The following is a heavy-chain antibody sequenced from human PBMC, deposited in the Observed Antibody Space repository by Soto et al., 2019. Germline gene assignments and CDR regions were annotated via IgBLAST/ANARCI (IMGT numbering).Heavy chain of an antibody. CDR3: ARTIVAAGGRRYFDL. J-gene: IGHJ2*01. CDR1: GFTFSDYY. CDR2: INSSSSYT. V-gene: IGHV3-11*05. Sequence: QVQLVDSGGGLVKPGGSLRLSCAASGFTFSDYYISWIRQAPGKGLEWVSYINSSSSYTNYADSVKGRFTISRDNAKNSLYLQMNSLRAEDTAVYYCARTIVAAGGRRYFDLWGRGTLVTVSS. D-gene: IGHD6-13*01.